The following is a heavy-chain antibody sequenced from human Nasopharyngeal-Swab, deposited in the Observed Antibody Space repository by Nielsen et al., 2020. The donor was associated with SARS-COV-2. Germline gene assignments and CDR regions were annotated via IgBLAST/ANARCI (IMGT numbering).Heavy chain of an antibody. V-gene: IGHV3-15*01. D-gene: IGHD2-21*02. Sequence: WIRQPPGKGLEWDGRIKSKTDGGTTDYAAPVKGRFTISRDDSKNTLYLQMNSLKTEDTAVYYCTTDLAYCGGDCYSPYYYGMDVWGQGTTVTVSS. CDR2: IKSKTDGGTT. J-gene: IGHJ6*02. CDR3: TTDLAYCGGDCYSPYYYGMDV.